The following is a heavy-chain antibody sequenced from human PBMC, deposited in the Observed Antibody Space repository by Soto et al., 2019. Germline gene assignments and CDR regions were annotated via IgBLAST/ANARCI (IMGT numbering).Heavy chain of an antibody. Sequence: SETLSLTCTVSGGSISSGGYYWSWIRQHPGKGLEWIGYIYYSGSTYYNPSLKSRVTISVDTSKNQFSLKLSSVTAADTAVYYCASGTFDYYDSSGLDYWGQGTLVTVSS. CDR1: GGSISSGGYY. CDR2: IYYSGST. J-gene: IGHJ4*02. D-gene: IGHD3-22*01. CDR3: ASGTFDYYDSSGLDY. V-gene: IGHV4-31*03.